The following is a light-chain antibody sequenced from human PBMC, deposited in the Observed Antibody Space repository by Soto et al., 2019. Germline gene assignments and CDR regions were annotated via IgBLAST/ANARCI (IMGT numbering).Light chain of an antibody. CDR2: WAS. V-gene: IGKV4-1*01. Sequence: DIVMTQSPDSLAVSLGERATINCKSSQSVLYSSNNKNYLAWYQQKPGQPPKLLIYWASTRESGVPDRFSGSGSGTDFTLTISSLQAEDAALYYCQQYYSTPPTFGEGTKVEIK. CDR1: QSVLYSSNNKNY. J-gene: IGKJ1*01. CDR3: QQYYSTPPT.